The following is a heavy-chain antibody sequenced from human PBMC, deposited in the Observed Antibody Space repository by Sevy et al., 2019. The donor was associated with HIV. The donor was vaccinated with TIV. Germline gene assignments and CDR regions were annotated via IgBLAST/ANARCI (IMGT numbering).Heavy chain of an antibody. J-gene: IGHJ6*02. CDR3: TRVEGAADWGMDV. V-gene: IGHV3-49*04. D-gene: IGHD1-26*01. CDR2: IRSKANGGKT. CDR1: GFTFDDYT. Sequence: GGSLRLSCRASGFTFDDYTMSWVRQAPGKGLEWVAFIRSKANGGKTEYAGSVKGRFTISRDESKSIAYLQMNSLKTEDTAVYYCTRVEGAADWGMDVWGQGTTVTVSS.